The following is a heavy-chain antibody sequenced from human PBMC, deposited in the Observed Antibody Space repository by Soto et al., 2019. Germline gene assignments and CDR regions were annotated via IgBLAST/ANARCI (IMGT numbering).Heavy chain of an antibody. CDR1: GGSITSYY. V-gene: IGHV4-59*08. D-gene: IGHD3-3*01. Sequence: SETLSLTCTVSGGSITSYYWSWIRQPPGKGLEWIAYIYYSGSTNYNPSLESRVTISVDTSKNQFSLKLSSVTAAVTAVYYCARIPPRSAFDIWGQGTMVTVSS. CDR3: ARIPPRSAFDI. J-gene: IGHJ3*02. CDR2: IYYSGST.